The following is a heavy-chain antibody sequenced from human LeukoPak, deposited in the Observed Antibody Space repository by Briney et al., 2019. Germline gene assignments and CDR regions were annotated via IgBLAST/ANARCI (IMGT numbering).Heavy chain of an antibody. Sequence: GGSLRLSCAASGFTVSSNYMSWVRQAPGKGLEWVSVIYSGGSTYYADSVKGRFTISRDNSKNTLYLQMNSLRAEDTAVYYCARDITVRGDNDYWGQGTLVTVSS. CDR2: IYSGGST. V-gene: IGHV3-66*01. J-gene: IGHJ4*02. D-gene: IGHD3-10*01. CDR3: ARDITVRGDNDY. CDR1: GFTVSSNY.